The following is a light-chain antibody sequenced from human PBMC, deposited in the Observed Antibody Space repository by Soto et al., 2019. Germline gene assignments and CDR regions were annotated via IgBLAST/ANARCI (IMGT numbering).Light chain of an antibody. Sequence: EIGLTQSPGTLSLSPGERATLSCRASQSVSSSYLAWYQQKPGQAPRPLIYAASSRATGIPDRFSGSGSGTDFSLTISRLEPEDFAVYYCQQYGSSPVTFGQGTKVDIK. V-gene: IGKV3-20*01. CDR1: QSVSSSY. CDR3: QQYGSSPVT. J-gene: IGKJ1*01. CDR2: AAS.